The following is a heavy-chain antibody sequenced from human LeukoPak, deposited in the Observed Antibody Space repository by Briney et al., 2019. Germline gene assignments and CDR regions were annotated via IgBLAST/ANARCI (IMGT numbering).Heavy chain of an antibody. CDR1: GYTFTSYG. V-gene: IGHV1-18*01. CDR3: AREPIVVVPAAHHGGYFDL. D-gene: IGHD2-2*01. J-gene: IGHJ2*01. Sequence: RASVKVSCKASGYTFTSYGISWVRRAPGQGLEWMGWISTYNGNTNYAQKFQGRVTMTTDTSTSTAYMELRSLRSDDTAVYYCAREPIVVVPAAHHGGYFDLWGRGTLVTVSS. CDR2: ISTYNGNT.